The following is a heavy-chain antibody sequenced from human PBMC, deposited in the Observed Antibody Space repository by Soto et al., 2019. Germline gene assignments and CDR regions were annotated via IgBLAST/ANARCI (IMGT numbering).Heavy chain of an antibody. CDR2: IYYTGST. Sequence: PSETLSLTCTVSSDSISSYYWSWIRQPPGRGLEWLGYIYYTGSTNYNPSLKSRVTISRDMSKNHFSLKLSSVTAADTAVYYCARGSNYHWNWFDPWGQGTLVTVS. D-gene: IGHD1-1*01. J-gene: IGHJ5*02. V-gene: IGHV4-59*01. CDR1: SDSISSYY. CDR3: ARGSNYHWNWFDP.